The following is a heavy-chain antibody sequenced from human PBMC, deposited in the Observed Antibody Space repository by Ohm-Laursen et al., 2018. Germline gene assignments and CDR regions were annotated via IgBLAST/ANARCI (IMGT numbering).Heavy chain of an antibody. V-gene: IGHV3-23*01. CDR1: GFTFSTYG. Sequence: SLRLSCAAPGFTFSTYGMNWVRLAPGKGLEWVSSISDSGTTTYYADPVKGRFTIPRDNSKNTLYLQMNSLRAEDTAVYYCANLYSSSNFDYWGQGTLVTVSS. CDR2: ISDSGTTT. CDR3: ANLYSSSNFDY. D-gene: IGHD6-13*01. J-gene: IGHJ4*02.